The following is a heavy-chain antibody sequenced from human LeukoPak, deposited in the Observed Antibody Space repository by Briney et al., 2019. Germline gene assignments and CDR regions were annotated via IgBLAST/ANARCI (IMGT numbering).Heavy chain of an antibody. CDR2: IWYDGSNK. Sequence: GGSLRLSCAASGFTFSSYGMHWVRQAPGKGLEWVAVIWYDGSNKYYADSVKGRFTISRDNSKNTLYLQMNSLRAEDTAVYYCARDGTPLWFGGIDYWGQGTLVTVSS. J-gene: IGHJ4*02. CDR3: ARDGTPLWFGGIDY. CDR1: GFTFSSYG. D-gene: IGHD3-10*01. V-gene: IGHV3-33*01.